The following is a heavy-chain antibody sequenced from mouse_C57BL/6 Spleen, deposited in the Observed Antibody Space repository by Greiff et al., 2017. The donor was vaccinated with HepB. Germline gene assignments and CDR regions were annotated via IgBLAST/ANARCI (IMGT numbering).Heavy chain of an antibody. CDR1: GYTFTSYW. J-gene: IGHJ3*01. V-gene: IGHV1-61*01. D-gene: IGHD2-1*01. CDR3: ARGDYGKGFAY. CDR2: IYPSDSET. Sequence: QVQLQQPGAELVRPGSSVKLSCKASGYTFTSYWMDWVKQRPGQGLEWIGNIYPSDSETHYNQKFKDKATLTVDKSSSTAYMQLSSLTSDDSAVYYCARGDYGKGFAYWGQGTLVTVSA.